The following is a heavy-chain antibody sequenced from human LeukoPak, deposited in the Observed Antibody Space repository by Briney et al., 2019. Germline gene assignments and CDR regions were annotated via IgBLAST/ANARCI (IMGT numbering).Heavy chain of an antibody. CDR2: ISAYNGKT. CDR1: GYTFTSYG. Sequence: GASVKVSCKASGYTFTSYGISWVRQAPGQGLEWMGWISAYNGKTNYAQRLQGRLTMTTDTSTSTADMELRSLRSDDTAVYYCARDEGMRSSVRFVDSWGQGTLVTVSS. CDR3: ARDEGMRSSVRFVDS. D-gene: IGHD6-19*01. J-gene: IGHJ4*02. V-gene: IGHV1-18*01.